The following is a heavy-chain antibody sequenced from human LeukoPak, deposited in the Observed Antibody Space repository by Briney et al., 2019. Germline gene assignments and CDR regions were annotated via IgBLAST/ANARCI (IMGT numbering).Heavy chain of an antibody. Sequence: PSETLSLXCTVSGYSISSGYYWGWIRQPPGKGLEWIGSIYHSGSTYYNPSLKSRVTMSVDTSKNQFSLKLSSVTAADTAVYYCARDRRGFDWFDYWGQGTLVTVSS. J-gene: IGHJ5*01. D-gene: IGHD3-10*01. V-gene: IGHV4-38-2*02. CDR3: ARDRRGFDWFDY. CDR2: IYHSGST. CDR1: GYSISSGYY.